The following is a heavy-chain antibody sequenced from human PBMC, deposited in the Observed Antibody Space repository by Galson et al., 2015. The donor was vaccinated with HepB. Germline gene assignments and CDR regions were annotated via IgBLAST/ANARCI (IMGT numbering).Heavy chain of an antibody. CDR2: ISGSGGST. D-gene: IGHD3-22*01. Sequence: SLRLSCAASGFTFSSYAMSWVRQAPGKGLEWVSAISGSGGSTYYADSVKGRFTISRDNSKNTLYLQMNSLRAEDTAVYYCARSGSGYYSAPPDYWGQGTLVTVSS. J-gene: IGHJ4*02. V-gene: IGHV3-23*01. CDR1: GFTFSSYA. CDR3: ARSGSGYYSAPPDY.